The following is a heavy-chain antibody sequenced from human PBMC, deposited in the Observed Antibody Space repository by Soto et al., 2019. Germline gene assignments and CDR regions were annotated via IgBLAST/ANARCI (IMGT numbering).Heavy chain of an antibody. V-gene: IGHV3-53*01. D-gene: IGHD5-12*01. CDR3: ARERGSGYDSEAFDI. CDR1: GFTVRSNY. Sequence: GGSLRLSCAASGFTVRSNYMSWVRPAPGKGLEWVSVIYSGGSTYYADSVKGRFTISRDNSKNTLYLQMNSLRAEDTAVYYCARERGSGYDSEAFDIWGQGTTVTVSS. J-gene: IGHJ3*02. CDR2: IYSGGST.